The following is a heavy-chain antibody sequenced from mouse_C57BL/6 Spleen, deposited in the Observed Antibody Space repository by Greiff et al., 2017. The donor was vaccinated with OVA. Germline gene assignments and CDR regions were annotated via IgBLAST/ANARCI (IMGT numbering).Heavy chain of an antibody. CDR1: GYTFTDYY. J-gene: IGHJ4*01. CDR2: INPNNGGT. Sequence: VQLQQSGPELVKPGASVKISCKASGYTFTDYYMNWVKQSHGKSLEWIGDINPNNGGTSYNQKFKGKATLTVDKSSSTAYMELRSLTSEDSAVYDCARSGFYYYGAMDYWGQGTSVTVAS. D-gene: IGHD1-1*01. V-gene: IGHV1-26*01. CDR3: ARSGFYYYGAMDY.